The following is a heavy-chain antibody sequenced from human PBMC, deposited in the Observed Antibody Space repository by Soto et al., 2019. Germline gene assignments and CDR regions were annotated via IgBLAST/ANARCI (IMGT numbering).Heavy chain of an antibody. J-gene: IGHJ4*02. V-gene: IGHV1-46*01. D-gene: IGHD3-10*01. CDR2: INPNGGGA. Sequence: QVQLVQSGAEVKKPGASVKVSCKASGYKFINHYIHWVRQDPGVGLEWMGIINPNGGGADYAQKFQDRVTMTTDTYMNTVHMNLRSLTSEDTAVYFCARDSSASATSYSFDNWGQGTLVSVSS. CDR3: ARDSSASATSYSFDN. CDR1: GYKFINHY.